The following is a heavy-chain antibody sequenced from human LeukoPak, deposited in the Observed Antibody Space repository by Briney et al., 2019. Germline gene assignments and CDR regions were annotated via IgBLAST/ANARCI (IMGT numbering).Heavy chain of an antibody. CDR1: GFRFKDYG. J-gene: IGHJ6*02. Sequence: GGSLRLSCAATGFRFKDYGMHWVRQPPGKGLGWVSAINWNGGGTDYADSVKGRFTISRDNAKSSLYLQLSSLRPEDTALYYCAKHLTATNTYIFFGLDVWGQGTSVTVSS. CDR3: AKHLTATNTYIFFGLDV. V-gene: IGHV3-9*01. CDR2: INWNGGGT. D-gene: IGHD1-26*01.